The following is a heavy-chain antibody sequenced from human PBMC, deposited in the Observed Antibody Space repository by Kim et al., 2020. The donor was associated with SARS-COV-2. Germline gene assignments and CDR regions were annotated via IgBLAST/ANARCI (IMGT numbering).Heavy chain of an antibody. Sequence: YSKKFQGRVTITRDTSASTAYMELSGLRSEDTAVDYCARVRISGTANFHYWGQGTLVTVSS. V-gene: IGHV1-3*01. CDR3: ARVRISGTANFHY. D-gene: IGHD1-20*01. J-gene: IGHJ4*02.